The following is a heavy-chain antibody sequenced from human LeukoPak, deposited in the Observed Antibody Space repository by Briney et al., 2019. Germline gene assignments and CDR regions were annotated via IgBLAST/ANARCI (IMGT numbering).Heavy chain of an antibody. J-gene: IGHJ4*02. CDR3: ATQALYYYDSSGYYYVAHFDY. CDR2: IYYSGST. D-gene: IGHD3-22*01. V-gene: IGHV4-39*01. CDR1: GGSISSSSYY. Sequence: SGTLSLTCTVSGGSISSSSYYWGWIRQPPGKGLEWIGSIYYSGSTYYNPSLKSRVTISVDTSKNQFSLKLSSVTAADTAVYYCATQALYYYDSSGYYYVAHFDYWGQGTLVTVSS.